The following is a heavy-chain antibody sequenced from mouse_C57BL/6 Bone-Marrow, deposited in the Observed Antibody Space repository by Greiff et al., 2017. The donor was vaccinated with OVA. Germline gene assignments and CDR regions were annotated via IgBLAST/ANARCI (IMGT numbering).Heavy chain of an antibody. CDR1: GYTFTSYD. Sequence: VQGVESGPELVKPGASVKLSCKASGYTFTSYDINWVKQRPGQGLEWIGWIYPRDGSTKYNEKFKGKATLTVDTSSSTAYMELHSLTSEDSAVYFCASYGNPYYYAMDYWGQGTSVTVSS. D-gene: IGHD2-1*01. V-gene: IGHV1-85*01. CDR2: IYPRDGST. CDR3: ASYGNPYYYAMDY. J-gene: IGHJ4*01.